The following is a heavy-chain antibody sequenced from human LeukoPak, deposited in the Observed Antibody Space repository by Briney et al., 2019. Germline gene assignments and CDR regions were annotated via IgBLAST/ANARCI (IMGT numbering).Heavy chain of an antibody. Sequence: ASVKVSCKASGYTFTSYGISWVRQAPGQGLEWMGWISAYNGNTNYAQKLQGRVTMTTDTSTSTAYMELRSLRSDDTAVYYCAREINSAQEDAFDIWGQGTMVTVSS. V-gene: IGHV1-18*01. J-gene: IGHJ3*02. CDR1: GYTFTSYG. CDR2: ISAYNGNT. CDR3: AREINSAQEDAFDI. D-gene: IGHD6-6*01.